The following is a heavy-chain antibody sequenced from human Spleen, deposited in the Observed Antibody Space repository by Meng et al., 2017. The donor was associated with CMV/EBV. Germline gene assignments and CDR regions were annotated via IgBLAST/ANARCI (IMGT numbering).Heavy chain of an antibody. CDR2: IKQDGSDK. CDR1: GFTFRSYW. CDR3: AKAGDSSPRYYYHGMDV. V-gene: IGHV3-7*01. Sequence: GGSLRLSCAASGFTFRSYWMNWVRQAPGKGLEWVANIKQDGSDKYYVDSVKGRFTISRDNAKNSLYLQMDSLRAEDTAVYYCAKAGDSSPRYYYHGMDVWGQGTTVTVSS. D-gene: IGHD2-21*02. J-gene: IGHJ6*02.